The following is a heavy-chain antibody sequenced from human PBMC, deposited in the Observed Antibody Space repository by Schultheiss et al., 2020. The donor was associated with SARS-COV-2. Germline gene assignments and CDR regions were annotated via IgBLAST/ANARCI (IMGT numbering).Heavy chain of an antibody. Sequence: GESLKISCKGSGYSFTNYWITWVRQMPGKGLEWMGKIDPTDSETHYNPSFEGHIFISADKSINTAYLHWSSLKASDTAMYYCAARIMSVPATPMPFDVWGQGTLVTVSS. D-gene: IGHD3-16*01. V-gene: IGHV5-10-1*01. J-gene: IGHJ3*01. CDR3: AARIMSVPATPMPFDV. CDR2: IDPTDSET. CDR1: GYSFTNYW.